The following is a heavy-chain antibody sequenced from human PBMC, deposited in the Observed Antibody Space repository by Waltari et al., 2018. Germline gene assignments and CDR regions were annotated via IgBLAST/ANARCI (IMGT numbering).Heavy chain of an antibody. J-gene: IGHJ4*02. D-gene: IGHD2-21*01. Sequence: QVQLQESGPGLVKPSETLSLTCTVSGGSISSYYWSWIRQPPGKGLEWIGYIYYCGSTNYNPSLKSRVTISVDTSKDQFSLKLSSVTAADTAVYYCARGTHPHIVVVGYWGQGTLVTVSS. CDR3: ARGTHPHIVVVGY. CDR1: GGSISSYY. V-gene: IGHV4-59*01. CDR2: IYYCGST.